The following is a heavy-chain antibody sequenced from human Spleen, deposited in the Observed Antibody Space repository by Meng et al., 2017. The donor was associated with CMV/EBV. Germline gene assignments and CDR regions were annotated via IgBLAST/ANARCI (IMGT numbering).Heavy chain of an antibody. CDR1: FSLSTSGVG. CDR2: IYWDDDK. CDR3: AHRRYYDSSGYLYFDY. V-gene: IGHV2-5*02. D-gene: IGHD3-22*01. J-gene: IGHJ4*02. Sequence: FSLSTSGVGVGWIRQPPGKALEWLALIYWDDDKRYSPSLKSRLTPTKDTSKNQVVLTMTNMDPVDTATYYCAHRRYYDSSGYLYFDYWGQGTLVTVSS.